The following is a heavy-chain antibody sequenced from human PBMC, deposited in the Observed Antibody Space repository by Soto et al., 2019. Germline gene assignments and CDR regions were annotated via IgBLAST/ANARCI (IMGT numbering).Heavy chain of an antibody. V-gene: IGHV3-15*01. CDR2: IKSKTDGGTA. CDR1: GFNFDHPW. D-gene: IGHD3-9*01. J-gene: IGHJ4*02. Sequence: HGGSLRLSCIASGFNFDHPWMTWVRQAAGKGLEWVGRIKSKTDGGTADYAAPVKGRATISRDDSKNTVYLQMNSLKTEDTAVYYCTTGIYYDILTGYHNVAYWGQGALVTVSS. CDR3: TTGIYYDILTGYHNVAY.